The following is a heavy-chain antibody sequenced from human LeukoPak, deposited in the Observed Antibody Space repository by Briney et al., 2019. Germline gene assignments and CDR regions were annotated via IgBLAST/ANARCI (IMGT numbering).Heavy chain of an antibody. J-gene: IGHJ3*02. CDR3: ARDPPNYDYVWGSYRSGAFDI. CDR1: GSSISSYY. Sequence: SEALSLTCTVSGSSISSYYWSWIRQPAGKGLEWIGRIYTSGSTNYNPSLKSRVTMSVDTSKNQFSLKLSSVTAADTAVYYCARDPPNYDYVWGSYRSGAFDIWGQGTMVTVSS. CDR2: IYTSGST. D-gene: IGHD3-16*02. V-gene: IGHV4-4*07.